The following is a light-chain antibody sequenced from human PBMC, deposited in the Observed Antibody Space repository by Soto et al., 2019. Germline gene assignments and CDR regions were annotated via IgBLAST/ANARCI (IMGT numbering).Light chain of an antibody. CDR3: YQSNSTLWT. Sequence: DIQITQSPSSLSASVGDRVTITCPASQSSSSSLDWYHPEPVKAPKLLIYAASSVQSEVQSRSSGSRSGTDFKLSISSLQPEDVATYHCYQSNSTLWTFGKGT. V-gene: IGKV1-39*01. CDR2: AAS. J-gene: IGKJ1*01. CDR1: QSSSSS.